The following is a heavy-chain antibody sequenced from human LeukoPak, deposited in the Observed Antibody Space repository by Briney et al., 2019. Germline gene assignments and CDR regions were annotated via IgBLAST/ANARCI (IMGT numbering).Heavy chain of an antibody. CDR2: ISGSGKTI. J-gene: IGHJ4*02. CDR3: AKDLDYDILTGYYNFYFDY. CDR1: GFTFSSYE. Sequence: GSLRLSCAASGFTFSSYEMNWVRQAPGKGLEWVSYISGSGKTIYYSDSVKGRFSISRDKAKNSLYLQMNSLRAEDTAVYYCAKDLDYDILTGYYNFYFDYWGQGTLVTVSS. D-gene: IGHD3-9*01. V-gene: IGHV3-48*03.